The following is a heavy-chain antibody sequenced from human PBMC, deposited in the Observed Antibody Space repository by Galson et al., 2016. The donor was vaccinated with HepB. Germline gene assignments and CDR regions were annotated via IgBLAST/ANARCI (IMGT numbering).Heavy chain of an antibody. Sequence: SLRLSCAASGLIFSDYYMNWMRLAPGKGLEWISYISGSGSTIYYADSVKGRFTVSRDNANNSLYLQMNNLRADDTAVYYCASDGGGSQHHMIQGLHPGMDVWGQGTTVTVSS. CDR1: GLIFSDYY. CDR2: ISGSGSTI. V-gene: IGHV3-11*01. D-gene: IGHD3-16*01. CDR3: ASDGGGSQHHMIQGLHPGMDV. J-gene: IGHJ6*02.